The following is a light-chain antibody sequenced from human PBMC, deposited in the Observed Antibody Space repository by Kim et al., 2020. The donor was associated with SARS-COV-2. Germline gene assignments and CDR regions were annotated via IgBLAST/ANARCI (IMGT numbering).Light chain of an antibody. CDR2: KAS. V-gene: IGKV1-5*03. CDR3: QHYNGFPLT. CDR1: QGISSW. J-gene: IGKJ4*01. Sequence: ASVGDRVTITCRASQGISSWLAWYQQRPGKAPKRLIYKASNLESGVPSRFSGSGSGTEFTLTISSLQPDDFATYYCQHYNGFPLTFGGGTKVDIK.